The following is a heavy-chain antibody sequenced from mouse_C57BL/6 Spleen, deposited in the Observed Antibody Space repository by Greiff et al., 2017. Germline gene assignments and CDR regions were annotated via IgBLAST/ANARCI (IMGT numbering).Heavy chain of an antibody. D-gene: IGHD1-1*01. V-gene: IGHV1-54*01. CDR2: INPGSGGT. CDR1: GYAFTNYL. Sequence: QVQLQQSGAELVRPGTSVKVSCTASGYAFTNYLIEWVKQRPGQGLEWIGVINPGSGGTNYNEKFKGKATLTADKSSSTAYMQLSSLTSEDSAVYFCARDYYGSSYGYFDVWGTGTTVTVSS. CDR3: ARDYYGSSYGYFDV. J-gene: IGHJ1*03.